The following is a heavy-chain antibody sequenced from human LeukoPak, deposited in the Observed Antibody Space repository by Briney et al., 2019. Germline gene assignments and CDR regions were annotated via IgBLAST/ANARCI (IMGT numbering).Heavy chain of an antibody. Sequence: PGGSLRLSCAASGFTFSSYGMHWVRQAPGKGLEWVAVISYDGGNKYYADSVKGRFTISRDNSKNTLYLQMNSLRAEDTAVYYCAKGGVSSCLDYWGQGTLVTVSS. CDR1: GFTFSSYG. D-gene: IGHD6-13*01. V-gene: IGHV3-30*18. CDR2: ISYDGGNK. CDR3: AKGGVSSCLDY. J-gene: IGHJ4*02.